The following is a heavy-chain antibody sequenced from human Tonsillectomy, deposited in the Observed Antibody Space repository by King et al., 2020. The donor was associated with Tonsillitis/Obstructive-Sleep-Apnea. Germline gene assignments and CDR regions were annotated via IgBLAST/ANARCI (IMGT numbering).Heavy chain of an antibody. CDR1: GFSVSRNY. CDR3: ARAPVVPASWYFDL. V-gene: IGHV3-53*01. CDR2: IYSGSST. Sequence: QLVQSGGGLIQPGGSLRLFCAVSGFSVSRNYMTWVRQAPGKGLEWVSVIYSGSSTHYADSVKGRFTISRDHSKNTLHLQMHSLRAEETALYYCARAPVVPASWYFDLWGRGTLAT. J-gene: IGHJ2*01. D-gene: IGHD2-2*01.